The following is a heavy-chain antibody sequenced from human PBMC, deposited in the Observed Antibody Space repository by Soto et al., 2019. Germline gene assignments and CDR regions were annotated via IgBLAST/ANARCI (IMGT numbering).Heavy chain of an antibody. D-gene: IGHD6-6*01. CDR1: GYTFTSYY. J-gene: IGHJ4*02. CDR3: AREADPSIAAHTRLVSYFDY. CDR2: INPSFGST. Sequence: ASVKVSCKASGYTFTSYYMHWVRQAPGQGLEWMGIINPSFGSTSYAQKFQGRVTMTRDTSTSTVYVELSSLRSEDTAVYYCAREADPSIAAHTRLVSYFDYWGQGTMVTVSA. V-gene: IGHV1-46*01.